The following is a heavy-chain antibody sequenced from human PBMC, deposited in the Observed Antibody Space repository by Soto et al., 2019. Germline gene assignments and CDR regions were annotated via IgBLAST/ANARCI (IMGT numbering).Heavy chain of an antibody. CDR1: GGTLSNSA. D-gene: IGHD3-10*01. V-gene: IGHV1-69*04. Sequence: SVKVSCKTSGGTLSNSAINWVRQAPGQGLEWMGSFTPILGSTFYAQNFQDRVTITADKSTGTAYIELSSLTSEDTAMYFCARGRVRGVTVGRHFDSYRQGTLVTVSS. CDR2: FTPILGST. CDR3: ARGRVRGVTVGRHFDS. J-gene: IGHJ4*02.